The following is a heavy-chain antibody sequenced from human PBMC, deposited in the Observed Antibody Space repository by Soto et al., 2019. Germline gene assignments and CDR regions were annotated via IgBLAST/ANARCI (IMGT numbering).Heavy chain of an antibody. D-gene: IGHD1-26*01. CDR2: ISYDGSNK. J-gene: IGHJ4*02. CDR3: AKSLGSWELLYETPDGGYFDY. V-gene: IGHV3-30*18. Sequence: GGSLRLSCAASGFTFSSYGMHWVRQAPGKGLEWVAVISYDGSNKYYADSVKGRFTISRDNSKNTLYLQMNSLRAEDTAVYYCAKSLGSWELLYETPDGGYFDYWGQGTLVTVSS. CDR1: GFTFSSYG.